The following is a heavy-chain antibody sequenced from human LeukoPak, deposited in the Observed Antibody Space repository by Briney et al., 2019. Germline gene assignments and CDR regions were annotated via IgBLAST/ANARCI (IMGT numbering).Heavy chain of an antibody. J-gene: IGHJ4*02. CDR3: AADYGDYQFFDY. CDR1: GGSISSYY. V-gene: IGHV4-4*07. D-gene: IGHD4-17*01. Sequence: SETLSLTCTVSGGSISSYYWSWIRQPAGKGLEWIGRIYTSGSTNYNPSLKSRVTMSVDTSKNQFSLELSSVTAADTAVYYCAADYGDYQFFDYWGQGTLVTVSS. CDR2: IYTSGST.